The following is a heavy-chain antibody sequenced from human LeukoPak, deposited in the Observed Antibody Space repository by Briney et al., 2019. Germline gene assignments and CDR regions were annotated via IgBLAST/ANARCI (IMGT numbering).Heavy chain of an antibody. CDR3: ARVGDGLNDAFDI. CDR1: GYTFTGYY. D-gene: IGHD5-24*01. CDR2: INPNNGGT. V-gene: IGHV1-2*06. J-gene: IGHJ3*02. Sequence: ASVKVSCKASGYTFTGYYMNWVRQAPGQGLVWMGRINPNNGGTNYAQKFQGRVTMTRDTSITTAYMELSRLRSDDTAVYYCARVGDGLNDAFDIWGQGTMVTVSS.